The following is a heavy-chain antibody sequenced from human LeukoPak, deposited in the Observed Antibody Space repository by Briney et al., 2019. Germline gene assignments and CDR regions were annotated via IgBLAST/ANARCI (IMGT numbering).Heavy chain of an antibody. V-gene: IGHV3-30*18. Sequence: PGGSLRLSCAASGFTFSSYSINWVRQAPGKGLEWVAVIPYDGSNKYYADSVKGRFTISRDNSKNTLYLQMNSLRAEDTAVYYCAKNGAYYDSSGYYSSIDYWGQGTLVTVSS. CDR1: GFTFSSYS. CDR3: AKNGAYYDSSGYYSSIDY. CDR2: IPYDGSNK. J-gene: IGHJ4*02. D-gene: IGHD3-22*01.